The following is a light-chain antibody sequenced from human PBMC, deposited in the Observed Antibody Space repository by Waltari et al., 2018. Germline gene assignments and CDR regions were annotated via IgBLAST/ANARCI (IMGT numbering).Light chain of an antibody. CDR3: ATWDDSLSAWV. Sequence: QSVLTQPPSASGTPGQRVTVSCSGRSSNIGSTYVYWYQQLPGTAPRLLIYRNNRRPAGVPDRFSGSKSGTSASLAISGLRSEDEADYYCATWDDSLSAWVFGGGTKLTVL. CDR2: RNN. V-gene: IGLV1-47*01. J-gene: IGLJ3*02. CDR1: SSNIGSTY.